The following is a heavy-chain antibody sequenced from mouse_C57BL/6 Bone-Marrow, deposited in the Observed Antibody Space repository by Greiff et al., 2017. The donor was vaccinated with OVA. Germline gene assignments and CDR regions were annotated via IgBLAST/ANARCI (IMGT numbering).Heavy chain of an antibody. D-gene: IGHD2-5*01. Sequence: EVQLQQSGPVLVKPGASVKMSCKASGYTFTDYYMNWVKQSHGKSLEWIGVINPYNGGTSYNQKFKGKATLTVDKSSSTAYMELNSLTSEDSAVYYCAPYSNYAWFAYWGQGTLVTVSA. J-gene: IGHJ3*01. CDR1: GYTFTDYY. V-gene: IGHV1-19*01. CDR2: INPYNGGT. CDR3: APYSNYAWFAY.